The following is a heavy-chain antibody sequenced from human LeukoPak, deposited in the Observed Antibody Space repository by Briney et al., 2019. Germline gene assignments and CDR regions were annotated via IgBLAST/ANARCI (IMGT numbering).Heavy chain of an antibody. CDR2: ISWNSGSI. Sequence: PGRSLRLSCAASGFTFDDYAMHWVGQAPGKGLEWVSGISWNSGSIGYADSVKGRFTISRDNAKNSLYLQMNSLRAEDTALYYCAKDRYARTSLFDYWGQGTLVTVSS. CDR3: AKDRYARTSLFDY. CDR1: GFTFDDYA. V-gene: IGHV3-9*01. J-gene: IGHJ4*02. D-gene: IGHD2-8*01.